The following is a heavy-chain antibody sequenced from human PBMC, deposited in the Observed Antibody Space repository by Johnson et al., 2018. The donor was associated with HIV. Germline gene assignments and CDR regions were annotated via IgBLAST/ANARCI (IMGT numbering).Heavy chain of an antibody. CDR2: ISFDGSHK. Sequence: QVQLVESGGGVVQPGRSLRLSCAASGFAFSNYGMHWVRQAPGKGLEWVAVISFDGSHKYYTDSVKGLSTISRDNSNNTLYLHMNSLRPDDTGVYYCAKDKFMFLDNPVDAFDFWGQGTVVSVST. V-gene: IGHV3-30*18. J-gene: IGHJ3*01. CDR3: AKDKFMFLDNPVDAFDF. CDR1: GFAFSNYG. D-gene: IGHD3/OR15-3a*01.